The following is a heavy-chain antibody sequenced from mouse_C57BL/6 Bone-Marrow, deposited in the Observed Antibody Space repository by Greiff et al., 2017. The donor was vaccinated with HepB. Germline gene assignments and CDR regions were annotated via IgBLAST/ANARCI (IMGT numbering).Heavy chain of an antibody. CDR2: INPYNGGT. D-gene: IGHD1-1*01. CDR3: ARMDNYGSYFDY. CDR1: GYTFTDYY. J-gene: IGHJ2*01. V-gene: IGHV1-19*01. Sequence: EVMLVESGPVLVKPGASVKMSCKASGYTFTDYYMNWVKQSHGKSLEWIGVINPYNGGTSYNQKFKGKATLTVDKSSSTAYMELNSLTSEDSAVYYCARMDNYGSYFDYWGQGTTLTVSS.